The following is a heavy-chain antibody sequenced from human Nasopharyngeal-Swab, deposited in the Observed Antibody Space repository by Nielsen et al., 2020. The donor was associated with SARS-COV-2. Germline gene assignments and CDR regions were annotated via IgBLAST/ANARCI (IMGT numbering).Heavy chain of an antibody. CDR2: ISYDGSNK. V-gene: IGHV3-30-3*01. CDR1: GFTFSSYA. CDR3: ADPPFSEY. Sequence: GGSLRLSCAASGFTFSSYAMHWVRQAPGKGLEWVAVISYDGSNKYYADSVKGRFTISRDNSKNTLYLQMNSLRAEDTALYYCADPPFSEYWGQGTLVTVSS. J-gene: IGHJ4*02.